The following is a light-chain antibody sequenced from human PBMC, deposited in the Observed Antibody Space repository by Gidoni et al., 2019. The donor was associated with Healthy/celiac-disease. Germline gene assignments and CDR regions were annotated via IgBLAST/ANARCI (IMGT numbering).Light chain of an antibody. CDR3: AAWDDSLNGHVV. CDR2: SNN. J-gene: IGLJ2*01. V-gene: IGLV1-44*01. Sequence: QSVLTQPPSASGTPGQRGTISCSGSISNIGSNTVNWYQQLPGTAPKLLIYSNNQRPSGVPDRFSGSKSGTSASLAISGLQSEDEADYYCAAWDDSLNGHVVFGGGTKLTVL. CDR1: ISNIGSNT.